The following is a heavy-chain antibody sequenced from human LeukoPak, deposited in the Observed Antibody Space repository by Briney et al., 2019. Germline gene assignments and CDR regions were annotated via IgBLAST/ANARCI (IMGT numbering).Heavy chain of an antibody. CDR2: IYNSGNT. D-gene: IGHD3-10*01. V-gene: IGHV4-30-4*01. J-gene: IGHJ6*02. CDR3: ARSGSGSYYDKYYYGVDV. Sequence: SETLSLTCTVSGGSISDADYYWGWIRQPPGKALEWIGYIYNSGNTNYNPSLKSRLVISADTSKNQFTLKLSSVTAADTAIYYCARSGSGSYYDKYYYGVDVWGRGTTVIVS. CDR1: GGSISDADYY.